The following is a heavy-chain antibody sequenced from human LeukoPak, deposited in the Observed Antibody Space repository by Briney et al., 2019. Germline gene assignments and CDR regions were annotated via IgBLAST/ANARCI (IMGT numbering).Heavy chain of an antibody. J-gene: IGHJ4*02. V-gene: IGHV4-39*01. CDR3: ARHFADDSSGYYPDFDY. Sequence: SETLSLTCTVSGGSISSSSYYWGWTRQPPGTGLEWIGSIYYSGSTYYNPSLKSRVTISVYMSKNQFSLKLSSVTAADTAVYYCARHFADDSSGYYPDFDYWGQGTLVTVSS. D-gene: IGHD3-22*01. CDR1: GGSISSSSYY. CDR2: IYYSGST.